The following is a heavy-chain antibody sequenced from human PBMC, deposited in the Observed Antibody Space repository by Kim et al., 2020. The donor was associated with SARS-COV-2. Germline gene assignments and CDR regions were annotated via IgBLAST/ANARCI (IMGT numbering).Heavy chain of an antibody. CDR3: ARGQPLDY. Sequence: SETLSLTCSVSGGSIRSGGKFWTWIRQHPAKGLEWIGYISYSGNSHYSPSLRSRVSISLQTSENQFSLELTSVTAADTAVYCARGQPLDYWGQGILVTVSS. CDR2: ISYSGNS. D-gene: IGHD2-2*01. CDR1: GGSIRSGGKF. V-gene: IGHV4-31*03. J-gene: IGHJ4*02.